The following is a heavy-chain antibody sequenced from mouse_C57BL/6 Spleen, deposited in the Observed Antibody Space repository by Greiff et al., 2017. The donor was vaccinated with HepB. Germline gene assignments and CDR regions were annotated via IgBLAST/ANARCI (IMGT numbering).Heavy chain of an antibody. CDR1: GYTFTGYW. CDR3: ASLYYYVSSPWFAY. D-gene: IGHD1-1*01. J-gene: IGHJ3*01. Sequence: VKLVESGAELMKPGASVKLSCKATGYTFTGYWIEWVKQRPGHGLEWIGEILPGSGSTNYNEKFKGKATFTADTSSHTAYMQLSSLTTEDSAIYYCASLYYYVSSPWFAYWGQGTLVTVSA. V-gene: IGHV1-9*01. CDR2: ILPGSGST.